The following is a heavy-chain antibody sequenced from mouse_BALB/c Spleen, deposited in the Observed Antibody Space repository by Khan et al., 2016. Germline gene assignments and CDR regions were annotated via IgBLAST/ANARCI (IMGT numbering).Heavy chain of an antibody. J-gene: IGHJ1*01. CDR1: GYTLANYG. CDR2: INTYTGET. V-gene: IGHV9-3-1*01. CDR3: ARDFGNYGYFDV. Sequence: QIQLVQSGPELKKPGETVKISCKASGYTLANYGVIWVKQAPGKGLKWMVWINTYTGETIYTDDFKGRFAFSLETSANIVNLEINNLKNEDTATYFCARDFGNYGYFDVWGAGTTVTVSS. D-gene: IGHD2-1*01.